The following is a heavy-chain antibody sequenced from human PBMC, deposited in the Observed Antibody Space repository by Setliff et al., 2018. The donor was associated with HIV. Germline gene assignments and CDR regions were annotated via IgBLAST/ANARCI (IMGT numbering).Heavy chain of an antibody. Sequence: SETLSLTCTVSGDSISSSIYYWGWVRQPPGKGLEGIGGIDYTGSPFYNPSLKSRVTISVDTSNNQFSLKLSSVTAADTAVYYCARGGGTSSPIDYHYYIDVWGKGTTVTVSS. CDR3: ARGGGTSSPIDYHYYIDV. V-gene: IGHV4-39*01. J-gene: IGHJ6*03. D-gene: IGHD6-6*01. CDR1: GDSISSSIYY. CDR2: IDYTGSP.